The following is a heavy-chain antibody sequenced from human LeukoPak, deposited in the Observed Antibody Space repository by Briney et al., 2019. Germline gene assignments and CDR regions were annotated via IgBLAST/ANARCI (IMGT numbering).Heavy chain of an antibody. J-gene: IGHJ4*02. CDR2: INTDGSST. V-gene: IGHV3-74*01. CDR3: ARGGMEQWLAFDY. D-gene: IGHD6-19*01. CDR1: GFTFSTSW. Sequence: PGGSLRLSCAASGFTFSTSWMHWVRQAPGKGLVWVSRINTDGSSTSHADSVKGRFTISRDNAKHTLYLQMNSLRAEDTAVYYCARGGMEQWLAFDYWGQGTLVTVSS.